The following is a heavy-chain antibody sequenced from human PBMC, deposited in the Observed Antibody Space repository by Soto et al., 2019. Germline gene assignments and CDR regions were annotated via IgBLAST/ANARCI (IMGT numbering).Heavy chain of an antibody. Sequence: GGSLRLSCAASGFTFSSYWMSWVRQAPGKGLEWVANIKQDGSEKYYVDSVKGRFTISRDNAKNSLYLQMNSLRAEDTAVYYCARGANWKGRGWFDPWGQGTLVTVSS. CDR1: GFTFSSYW. CDR2: IKQDGSEK. CDR3: ARGANWKGRGWFDP. J-gene: IGHJ5*02. D-gene: IGHD1-1*01. V-gene: IGHV3-7*05.